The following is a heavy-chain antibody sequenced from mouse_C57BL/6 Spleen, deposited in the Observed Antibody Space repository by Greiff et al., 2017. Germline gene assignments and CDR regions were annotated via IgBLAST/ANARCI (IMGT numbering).Heavy chain of an antibody. CDR3: ARDYDYDWYFDV. D-gene: IGHD2-4*01. Sequence: QVQLQQPGAELVKPGASVKMSCKASGYTFTSYWITWVKQRPGQGLEWIGDIYPGSGSTNYNEKFKSKATLTVDTSSSTAYMRLSSLTSEDSAVYYCARDYDYDWYFDVWGTGTTVTVSS. CDR1: GYTFTSYW. V-gene: IGHV1-55*01. J-gene: IGHJ1*03. CDR2: IYPGSGST.